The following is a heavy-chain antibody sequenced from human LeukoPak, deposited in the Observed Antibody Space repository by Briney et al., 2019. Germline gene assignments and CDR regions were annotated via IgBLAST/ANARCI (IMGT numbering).Heavy chain of an antibody. CDR2: IYYSGST. V-gene: IGHV4-39*07. J-gene: IGHJ4*02. CDR3: ARGLRTGTTPRYYFDY. Sequence: SETLSLTCTVSGGSISSSSYYWGWIRQPPGKGLEWIGSIYYSGSTYYNPSLKSRVTISVDTSKNQISLKLSSVTAADTAVYYCARGLRTGTTPRYYFDYWGQGTLVTVSS. D-gene: IGHD1-1*01. CDR1: GGSISSSSYY.